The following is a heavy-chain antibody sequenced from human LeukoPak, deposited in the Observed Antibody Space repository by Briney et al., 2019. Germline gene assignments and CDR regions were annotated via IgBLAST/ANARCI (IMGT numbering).Heavy chain of an antibody. D-gene: IGHD6-13*01. V-gene: IGHV4-39*01. CDR1: GGSISSSTYY. CDR3: ARQAYSSNLGWFDP. Sequence: SETLSLTCSVSGGSISSSTYYWGWIRQPPGKGLEWIGNIYNSGSTYYNPSLKSRVTISVDASKNQFSLELNSVTAADTAVYYCARQAYSSNLGWFDPWGQGTLVTVSS. J-gene: IGHJ5*02. CDR2: IYNSGST.